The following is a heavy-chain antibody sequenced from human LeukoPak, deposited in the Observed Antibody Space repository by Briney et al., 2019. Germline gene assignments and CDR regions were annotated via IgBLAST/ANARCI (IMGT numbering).Heavy chain of an antibody. CDR2: ISNNGGYT. V-gene: IGHV3-23*01. J-gene: IGHJ4*02. D-gene: IGHD2-15*01. CDR1: GFTFSSSA. Sequence: GVSLRLSCAASGFTFSSSAMSWVRQAPGKGLEWVSAISNNGGYTYYADSVQGRFTISRDNSKSTLCLQMNSLRAEDTAVYYCAKQLGYCSDGSCYFPYWGQGTLVTVSS. CDR3: AKQLGYCSDGSCYFPY.